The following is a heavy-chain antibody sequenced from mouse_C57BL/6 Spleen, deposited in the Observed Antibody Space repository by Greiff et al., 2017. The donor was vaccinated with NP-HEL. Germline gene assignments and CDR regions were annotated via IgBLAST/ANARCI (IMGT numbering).Heavy chain of an antibody. CDR1: GYAFSSYW. CDR2: IYPGDGDT. CDR3: AREDSSGYDY. V-gene: IGHV1-80*01. D-gene: IGHD3-2*02. Sequence: VMLVESGAELVKPGASVKISCKASGYAFSSYWMNWVKQRPGKGLEWIGQIYPGDGDTNYNGKFKGKATLTADKSSSTAYMQLSSLTSEDSAVYFCAREDSSGYDYWGQGTTLTVSS. J-gene: IGHJ2*01.